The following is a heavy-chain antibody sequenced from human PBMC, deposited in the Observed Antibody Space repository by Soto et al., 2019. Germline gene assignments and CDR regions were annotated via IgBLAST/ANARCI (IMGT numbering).Heavy chain of an antibody. J-gene: IGHJ6*02. CDR2: ISSSSSYI. CDR1: GFTFSSYS. Sequence: GGSLRLSCAASGFTFSSYSMNWVRQAPGKGLEWVSSISSSSSYIYYADSVKGRFTISRDNAKNSLYLQMNSLRAEDTAVYYCARAQVGLRLGELSLYYYYGMDVWGQGTTVTVSS. D-gene: IGHD3-16*02. V-gene: IGHV3-21*01. CDR3: ARAQVGLRLGELSLYYYYGMDV.